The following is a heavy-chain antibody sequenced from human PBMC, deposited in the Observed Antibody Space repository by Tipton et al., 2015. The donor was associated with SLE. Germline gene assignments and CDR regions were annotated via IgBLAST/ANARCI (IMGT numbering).Heavy chain of an antibody. J-gene: IGHJ3*01. CDR3: APNDVFDV. Sequence: TLSLTCTVSGGSLTHYYWNWSRQSPGKGLEWLGYIHYTGTPYYKPSLKSRIAMSVDTSSNQLSLRLTSLTPADTAVYYCAPNDVFDVWGQGTMVTVFS. CDR2: IHYTGTP. CDR1: GGSLTHYY. V-gene: IGHV4-59*01.